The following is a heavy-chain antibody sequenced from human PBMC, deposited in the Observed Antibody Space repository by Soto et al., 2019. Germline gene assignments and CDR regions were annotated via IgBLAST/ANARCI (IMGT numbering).Heavy chain of an antibody. V-gene: IGHV3-30*18. CDR3: AKDQGAVATAFDY. D-gene: IGHD6-19*01. Sequence: QVQLVESGGGVVQPGRSLRLSCAASGCTFSSYCMNWVRQAPGKGLGWVAVISYDGSNKYYADSVKGRFTISRDNSKNTLYLQMNRLRAEETAVYYWAKDQGAVATAFDYWGQGTLVTVSS. J-gene: IGHJ4*02. CDR1: GCTFSSYC. CDR2: ISYDGSNK.